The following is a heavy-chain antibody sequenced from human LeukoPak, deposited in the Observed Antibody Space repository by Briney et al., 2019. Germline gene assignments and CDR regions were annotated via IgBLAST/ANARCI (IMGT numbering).Heavy chain of an antibody. D-gene: IGHD2-15*01. J-gene: IGHJ4*02. V-gene: IGHV3-7*01. CDR2: IKQDESEK. CDR3: ATPVGGVWSFDY. Sequence: GGSLRLSCAASGFTFSNYWMTWVRQAPGKGLEWVANIKQDESEKYYVDSVKGRFTVSRDNSKNSVYLQMNSLRAEDTSMYYCATPVGGVWSFDYWGQGTLVTVSS. CDR1: GFTFSNYW.